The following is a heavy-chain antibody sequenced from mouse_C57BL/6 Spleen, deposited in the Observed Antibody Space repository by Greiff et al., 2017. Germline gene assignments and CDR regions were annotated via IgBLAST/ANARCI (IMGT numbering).Heavy chain of an antibody. CDR2: FHPYNDDT. CDR3: ARTVVEGYFDY. Sequence: QVQLQQSGAELVKPGAPVKMPCKVSGYTFTTYPLEGLKQNQGKSLEWIGNFHPYNDDTKYNEKFKGKATLTVEKSSSTVYLELSRLTSDDSAVYYCARTVVEGYFDYWGQGTTLTVSS. V-gene: IGHV1-47*01. J-gene: IGHJ2*01. CDR1: GYTFTTYP. D-gene: IGHD1-1*01.